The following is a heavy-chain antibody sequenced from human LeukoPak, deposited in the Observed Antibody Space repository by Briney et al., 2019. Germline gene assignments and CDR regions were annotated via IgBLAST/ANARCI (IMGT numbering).Heavy chain of an antibody. CDR2: INPNSGGT. V-gene: IGHV1-2*02. CDR1: GYTFTGYY. CDR3: ARGGYYYYDSSGYYFSSL. J-gene: IGHJ4*02. Sequence: ASVKVSCKASGYTFTGYYMHWVRQAPGQGLEWMGWINPNSGGTNYAQKFQGRVTMTRDTSISTACMELSRLRSDDTAVYYCARGGYYYYDSSGYYFSSLWGQGTLVTVSS. D-gene: IGHD3-22*01.